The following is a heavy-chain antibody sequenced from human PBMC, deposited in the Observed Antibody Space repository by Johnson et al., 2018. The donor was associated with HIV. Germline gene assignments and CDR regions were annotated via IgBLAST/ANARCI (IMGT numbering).Heavy chain of an antibody. CDR3: ASSEGARYIYGYPDCQGDAFDI. CDR1: GFTFSSYA. V-gene: IGHV3-30-3*01. D-gene: IGHD5-18*01. CDR2: ISYDGSNK. Sequence: VQLVESGGGLVKPGGSLRLSCAASGFTFSSYAMHWVRQAPGKGLEWVAVISYDGSNKYYADSVKGRFTISRDNSKNTLYLQMNSLRAEDTAVYYCASSEGARYIYGYPDCQGDAFDIWGQGTMVTVSS. J-gene: IGHJ3*02.